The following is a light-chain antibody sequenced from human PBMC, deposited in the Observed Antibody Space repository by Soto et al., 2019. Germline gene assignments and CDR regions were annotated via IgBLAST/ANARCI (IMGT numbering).Light chain of an antibody. V-gene: IGKV1-39*01. CDR3: QQSYSTPPIT. CDR1: QSISSY. CDR2: AAS. Sequence: DIQMTQSPSSLSASVGDRFTITCRASQSISSYLNWYQQKPGKAPKLPIYAASSLQSGVPSRFSGSGSGTDFTLTISSLQPEDFATYYCQQSYSTPPITFGQGTRLEI. J-gene: IGKJ5*01.